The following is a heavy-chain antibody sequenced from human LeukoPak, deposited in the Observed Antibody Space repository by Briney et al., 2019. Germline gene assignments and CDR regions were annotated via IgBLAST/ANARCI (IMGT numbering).Heavy chain of an antibody. CDR2: IYGSSGNT. D-gene: IGHD1-26*01. CDR3: ARVLSAMGANTFDV. Sequence: SETLSLTCTVSGGSINNYYWTWIRQPAGEGLEWLGRIYGSSGNTDYNPSLKGRVTMSLDKSQNQFSLILKSVTAADTAFYYCARVLSAMGANTFDVWGQGTMVTVPS. V-gene: IGHV4-4*07. J-gene: IGHJ3*01. CDR1: GGSINNYY.